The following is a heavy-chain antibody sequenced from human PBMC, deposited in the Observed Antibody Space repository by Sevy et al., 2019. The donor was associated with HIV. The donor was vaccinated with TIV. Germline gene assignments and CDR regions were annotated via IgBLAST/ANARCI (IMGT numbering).Heavy chain of an antibody. J-gene: IGHJ4*02. V-gene: IGHV3-74*01. CDR2: INSDGSST. CDR1: GFTFSSYW. Sequence: GESLKISCAASGFTFSSYWMHWVRQAPGKGLVWVSRINSDGSSTSYADSVKGRFTISRDNAKNTLYLQMNSLRAEDTAVYYCARGYCSSTSCSPFDYWGQGTLVTVSS. D-gene: IGHD2-2*01. CDR3: ARGYCSSTSCSPFDY.